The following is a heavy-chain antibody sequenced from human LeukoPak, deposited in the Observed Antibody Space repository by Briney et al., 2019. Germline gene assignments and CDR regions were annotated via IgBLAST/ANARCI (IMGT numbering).Heavy chain of an antibody. V-gene: IGHV3-7*01. CDR1: GFTFSSYW. Sequence: GGSLRLSCAASGFTFSSYWMSWVRQAPGKGLEWVAKIKQDGSEKVYVDSVKGRFTISRDNAKNSLSLQMHSLRAEDTAVYYCARDLVSVATVTTFVNYYHYYYMDVWGRGTTVTVSS. CDR2: IKQDGSEK. CDR3: ARDLVSVATVTTFVNYYHYYYMDV. D-gene: IGHD4-11*01. J-gene: IGHJ6*03.